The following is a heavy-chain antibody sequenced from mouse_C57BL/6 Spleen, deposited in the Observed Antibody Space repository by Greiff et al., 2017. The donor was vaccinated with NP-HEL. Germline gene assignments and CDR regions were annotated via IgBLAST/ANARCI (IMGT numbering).Heavy chain of an antibody. CDR1: GFSLTSYG. Sequence: VQLKESGPGLVQPSQSLSITCTVSGFSLTSYGVHWVRQSPGKGLEWLGVIWSGGSTDYNAAFISRLSISKDNSKSQVFFKMNSLQADDTAIYYCARNRGYGSSPYAMDYWGQGTSVTVSS. D-gene: IGHD1-1*01. CDR3: ARNRGYGSSPYAMDY. CDR2: IWSGGST. V-gene: IGHV2-2*01. J-gene: IGHJ4*01.